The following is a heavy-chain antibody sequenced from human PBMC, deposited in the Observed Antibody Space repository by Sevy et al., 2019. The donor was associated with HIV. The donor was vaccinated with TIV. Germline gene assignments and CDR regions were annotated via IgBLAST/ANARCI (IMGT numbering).Heavy chain of an antibody. D-gene: IGHD3-3*01. Sequence: SETLSLTCTVSGGSISSSSYYWGWIRQPPGKGLVWIGSIYDSGSTYYNPSLKIRVTISVDTSKNQFSLKLSSVTAADTAVYYCARHSPLKYYAFWSGSGGQDYWGQGTLVTVSS. CDR1: GGSISSSSYY. V-gene: IGHV4-39*01. CDR2: IYDSGST. J-gene: IGHJ4*02. CDR3: ARHSPLKYYAFWSGSGGQDY.